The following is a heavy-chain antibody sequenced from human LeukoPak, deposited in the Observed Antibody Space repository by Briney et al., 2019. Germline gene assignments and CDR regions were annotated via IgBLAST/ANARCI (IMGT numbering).Heavy chain of an antibody. V-gene: IGHV3-9*01. CDR3: AKYGIVGATGGQAFDY. J-gene: IGHJ4*02. CDR2: ISWNSGSI. CDR1: GFTFDDYA. D-gene: IGHD1-26*01. Sequence: GGSLRLSCAASGFTFDDYAMHWVRQAPGKGLEWVSGISWNSGSIGYADSVKGRFTISRDNSKNTLYLQMNSLRAEDTAVYYCAKYGIVGATGGQAFDYWGQGTLVTVSS.